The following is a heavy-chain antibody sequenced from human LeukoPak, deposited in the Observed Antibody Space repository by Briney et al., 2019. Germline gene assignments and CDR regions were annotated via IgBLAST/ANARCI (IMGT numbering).Heavy chain of an antibody. CDR1: GFTFSDHF. J-gene: IGHJ6*03. CDR3: ARVAHRMDYDSLTGHFTNYYGHYMDV. CDR2: ISTNGISP. D-gene: IGHD3-9*01. Sequence: PGGSLRLSCAASGFTFSDHFMTWIRQAPGKGLEWLSYISTNGISPNYADSVKGRFTISRDNAKNSVYLQMESLRVEDTAVYFCARVAHRMDYDSLTGHFTNYYGHYMDVWGKGTTVTISS. V-gene: IGHV3-11*01.